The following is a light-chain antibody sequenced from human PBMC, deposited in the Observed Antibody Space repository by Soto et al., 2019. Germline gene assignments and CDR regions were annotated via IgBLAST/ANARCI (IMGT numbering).Light chain of an antibody. CDR1: QGIDTS. CDR3: QHYKMYSPWT. CDR2: GAS. Sequence: PSSLSASVGDRVTITCRASQGIDTSLAWYQQKPGKAPKLLIYGASTLQSGVPSRFSGSGSGTDYTLTISSLQPDDFATYYCQHYKMYSPWTFGQGTKVDIK. J-gene: IGKJ1*01. V-gene: IGKV1-16*01.